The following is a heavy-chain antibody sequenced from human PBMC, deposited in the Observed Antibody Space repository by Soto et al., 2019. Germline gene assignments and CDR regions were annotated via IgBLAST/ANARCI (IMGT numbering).Heavy chain of an antibody. J-gene: IGHJ4*02. D-gene: IGHD2-21*02. V-gene: IGHV1-3*05. CDR2: INAGNGNT. Sequence: QVQLVQSGAEEKKPGASVKVSCKASGYTFTSYAMHWVRQAPGQRLEWMGWINAGNGNTKYSQKFQGRVTITRDTCASTAYRELSRLRSEDTAVYYCARSIVVVTALDYWGQGTLVTVSS. CDR1: GYTFTSYA. CDR3: ARSIVVVTALDY.